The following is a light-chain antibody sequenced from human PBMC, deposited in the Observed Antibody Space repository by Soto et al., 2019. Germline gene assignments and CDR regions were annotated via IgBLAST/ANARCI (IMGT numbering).Light chain of an antibody. CDR1: QSVSSY. Sequence: EIVLTQSPATLSLSPGERATLSCRASQSVSSYLACYQQKPGQAPRLLIYDAFNRATGIPARFSGSGSGTYFALTISCLEPEDFSVYDCQHRSNWPTFGGGTKVEI. CDR2: DAF. V-gene: IGKV3-11*01. CDR3: QHRSNWPT. J-gene: IGKJ4*01.